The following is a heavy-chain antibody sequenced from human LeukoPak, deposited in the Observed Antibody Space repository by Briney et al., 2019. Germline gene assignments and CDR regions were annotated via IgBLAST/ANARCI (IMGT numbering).Heavy chain of an antibody. J-gene: IGHJ4*02. D-gene: IGHD3-22*01. CDR3: APNYYDSGGNDY. Sequence: GASVKVSCKASGGTFSSYAISWVRQAPGQGLEWMGGIIPIFGTANYAQKFQGRVTITADESTSTAYMELSSLRSEDTAVYYCAPNYYDSGGNDYGARGTRVTFS. CDR1: GGTFSSYA. V-gene: IGHV1-69*13. CDR2: IIPIFGTA.